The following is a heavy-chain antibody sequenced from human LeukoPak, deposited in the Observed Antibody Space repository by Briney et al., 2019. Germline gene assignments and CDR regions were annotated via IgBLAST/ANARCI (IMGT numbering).Heavy chain of an antibody. J-gene: IGHJ4*02. Sequence: GGSLRLSCAASGFTFSSYAMHWVRQAPGKGLEWVAVISYDGSNKYYADSVKGRFTISRDNSKNTLYLQMNSLRAEDTAVYYCARVIGSYWGPGTLVTVSS. V-gene: IGHV3-30-3*01. CDR2: ISYDGSNK. CDR1: GFTFSSYA. CDR3: ARVIGSY.